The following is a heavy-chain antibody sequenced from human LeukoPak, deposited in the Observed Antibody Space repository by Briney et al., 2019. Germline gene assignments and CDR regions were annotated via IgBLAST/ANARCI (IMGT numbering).Heavy chain of an antibody. CDR1: GYTFTGYN. Sequence: ASVKVSCKASGYTFTGYNTHWVRQAPGQGLEWMGWITPNSGGTHYAQRFQGRVTMTRDTSISTAYMELSRLTSDDTAVYYCSRDRIGRMNDYWGQGTLVTVSS. D-gene: IGHD3-16*01. CDR2: ITPNSGGT. CDR3: SRDRIGRMNDY. J-gene: IGHJ4*02. V-gene: IGHV1-2*02.